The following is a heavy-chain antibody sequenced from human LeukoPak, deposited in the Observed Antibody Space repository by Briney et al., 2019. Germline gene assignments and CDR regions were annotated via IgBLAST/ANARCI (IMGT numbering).Heavy chain of an antibody. CDR1: GYTFTSYG. Sequence: ASVKVSCKASGYTFTSYGISWVRQAPGQGLEWMGWISAYNGNTNYAQKLQGRVTMTTDTSTSTAYMELRSLRSDDTAAYYCARDRRYCSSTSCYGLSWFDPWGQGTLVTVSS. V-gene: IGHV1-18*01. J-gene: IGHJ5*02. CDR3: ARDRRYCSSTSCYGLSWFDP. D-gene: IGHD2-2*01. CDR2: ISAYNGNT.